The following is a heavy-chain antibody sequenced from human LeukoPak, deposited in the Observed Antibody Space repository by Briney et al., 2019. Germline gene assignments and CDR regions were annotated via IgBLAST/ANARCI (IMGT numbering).Heavy chain of an antibody. D-gene: IGHD3-10*01. CDR3: AKFLWFGELSSYYFDY. V-gene: IGHV3-23*01. Sequence: SGGSLRLSCAASGFTFSSHAMSWVRQAPGKGLEWVSAISGSGGSTYYADSVKGRFTISRDNSKNTLYLQMNSLRAEDTAVYYRAKFLWFGELSSYYFDYWGQGTLVTVSS. CDR1: GFTFSSHA. CDR2: ISGSGGST. J-gene: IGHJ4*02.